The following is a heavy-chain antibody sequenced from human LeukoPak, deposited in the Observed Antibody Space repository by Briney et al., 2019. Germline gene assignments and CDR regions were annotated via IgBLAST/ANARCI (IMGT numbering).Heavy chain of an antibody. CDR3: SRIGYSSSTWDY. J-gene: IGHJ4*02. CDR2: IKQDGSEK. V-gene: IGHV3-7*01. Sequence: GGSLRLSCAASGFTFTNYWMSWVRQAPGKGLEWVANIKQDGSEKDYVDSLKGRFTISRDNAKNSVCLQINSLRAEDTAMYYCSRIGYSSSTWDYWGQGTLVTVSS. CDR1: GFTFTNYW. D-gene: IGHD6-6*01.